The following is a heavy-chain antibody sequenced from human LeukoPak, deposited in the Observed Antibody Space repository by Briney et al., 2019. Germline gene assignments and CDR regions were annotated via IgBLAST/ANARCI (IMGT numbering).Heavy chain of an antibody. CDR2: TFYRSKWYN. J-gene: IGHJ4*01. CDR3: ARAGFCSGSDCYSRFDY. Sequence: SQTLSLTCAISGDSVSSNIAAWNWIRQSPSRGLEWLGRTFYRSKWYNSYAVSVKSRITINPDTSKNHFSLQLNSVTPEDTAVYYCARAGFCSGSDCYSRFDYWGQGTLVTVSS. D-gene: IGHD2-15*01. CDR1: GDSVSSNIAA. V-gene: IGHV6-1*01.